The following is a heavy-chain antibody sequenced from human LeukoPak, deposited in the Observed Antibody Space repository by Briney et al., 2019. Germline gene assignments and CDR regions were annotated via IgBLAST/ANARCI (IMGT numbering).Heavy chain of an antibody. V-gene: IGHV1-69*13. CDR2: IIPIFGTA. D-gene: IGHD6-13*01. CDR1: GGTFSSYA. Sequence: SVKVSCKASGGTFSSYAISWVRQAPGQGLEWMGGIIPIFGTANYAQKFQGRVTITADESTSTAYMELSSLRSEDTAVYYCTRTRIAAATPTPDFFDYWGQGTLVTVSS. CDR3: TRTRIAAATPTPDFFDY. J-gene: IGHJ4*02.